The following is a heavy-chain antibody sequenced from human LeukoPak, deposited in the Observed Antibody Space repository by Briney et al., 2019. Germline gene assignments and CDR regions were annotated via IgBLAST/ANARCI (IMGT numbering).Heavy chain of an antibody. CDR3: AKSPQYYYYYYGMDV. J-gene: IGHJ6*02. D-gene: IGHD5-24*01. Sequence: SGGSLRLSCAASGFTFDDYAMHWVRQAPGKGLEWVSGISRNSGSIGYADSVKGRFTISRDNAKNSLYLQMNSLRAEDTALYYCAKSPQYYYYYYGMDVWGQGTTVTVSS. V-gene: IGHV3-9*01. CDR1: GFTFDDYA. CDR2: ISRNSGSI.